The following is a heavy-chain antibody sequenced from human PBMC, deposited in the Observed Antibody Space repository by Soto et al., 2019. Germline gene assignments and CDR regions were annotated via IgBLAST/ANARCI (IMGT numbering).Heavy chain of an antibody. CDR2: FDPEDGET. D-gene: IGHD3-3*01. Sequence: QVQLVQSGAEVKKPGASVKVSCKVSGYTLTELSMHWVRQAPGKGLEWMGGFDPEDGETIYAQKFQGRVTMTEDTSTDTAYMELSSLRSEDTAVYYCATAGERITIFGVALTPYYGMDVWGQGTTVTVSS. J-gene: IGHJ6*02. CDR3: ATAGERITIFGVALTPYYGMDV. CDR1: GYTLTELS. V-gene: IGHV1-24*01.